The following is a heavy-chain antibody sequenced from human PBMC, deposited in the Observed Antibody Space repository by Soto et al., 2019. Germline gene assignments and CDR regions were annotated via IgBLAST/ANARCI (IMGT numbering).Heavy chain of an antibody. V-gene: IGHV3-66*01. CDR2: IYSGGST. D-gene: IGHD6-19*01. Sequence: PGGSLRLSCAASGFLVSRNYLNWVRQAPGKGLEWVSGIYSGGSTYYADSVRGRFTMSRDNSKNTMYLQMNSLRAGDMAVYYCARDPYTSDWAPNLDYWGQGALVTVSS. CDR3: ARDPYTSDWAPNLDY. CDR1: GFLVSRNY. J-gene: IGHJ4*02.